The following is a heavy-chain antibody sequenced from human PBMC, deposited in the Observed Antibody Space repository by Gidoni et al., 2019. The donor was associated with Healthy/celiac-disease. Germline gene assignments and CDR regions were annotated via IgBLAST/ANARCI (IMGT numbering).Heavy chain of an antibody. Sequence: QVQLVQSGAEVKKPGSSVKVSCKASGGTFSSYAISWVRQAPGQGLEWMGGIIPIFGTANYAQKFQGRVTITADESTSTAYMELSSLRSEDTAVYYCARTPPADTARAYGYFDLWGRGTLVTVSS. CDR2: IIPIFGTA. CDR3: ARTPPADTARAYGYFDL. J-gene: IGHJ2*01. D-gene: IGHD5-18*01. V-gene: IGHV1-69*01. CDR1: GGTFSSYA.